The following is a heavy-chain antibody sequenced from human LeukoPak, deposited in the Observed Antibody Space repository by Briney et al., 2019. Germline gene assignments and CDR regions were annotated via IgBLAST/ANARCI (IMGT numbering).Heavy chain of an antibody. CDR1: GGSISSYY. Sequence: SETLSLTCTVSGGSISSYYWSWIRQPPGKGLEWIGYIYYSGSTNYNPSLKSRVTISVDTSKNQFSLKLSSVTAADTAVYYCARDGYCSDDKCYLKWFDPWGQGILVTVSS. CDR3: ARDGYCSDDKCYLKWFDP. V-gene: IGHV4-59*01. D-gene: IGHD2-2*03. CDR2: IYYSGST. J-gene: IGHJ5*02.